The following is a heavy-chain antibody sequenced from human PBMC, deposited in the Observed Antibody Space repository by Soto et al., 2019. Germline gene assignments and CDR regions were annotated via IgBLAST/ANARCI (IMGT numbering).Heavy chain of an antibody. CDR1: GYTFTAYA. CDR3: ASNYYDSSGYPQKYYFDY. V-gene: IGHV1-3*01. D-gene: IGHD3-22*01. CDR2: INVGNGNP. Sequence: GASVKVSCKASGYTFTAYAMHWVRQAPGQRLEWMGWINVGNGNPKYSQNFQGRVTITRDTSATTAYMELRSLRSDDTAVYYCASNYYDSSGYPQKYYFDYWGQGTLVTVSS. J-gene: IGHJ4*02.